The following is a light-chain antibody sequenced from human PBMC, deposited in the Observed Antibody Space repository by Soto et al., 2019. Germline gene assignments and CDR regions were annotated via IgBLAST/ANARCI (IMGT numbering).Light chain of an antibody. V-gene: IGKV2-28*01. CDR1: QNLLHTSGDNY. CDR3: MQAQQIPRT. Sequence: EIVMTRSPLSLSVTPGEPASISCRSSQNLLHTSGDNYLDWYLQRPGQSPQLLIYLGSKRASGVSDRFSGSGSGTRFTLRISRVEAEDVAFYYCMQAQQIPRTFGQGTKVDIK. J-gene: IGKJ1*01. CDR2: LGS.